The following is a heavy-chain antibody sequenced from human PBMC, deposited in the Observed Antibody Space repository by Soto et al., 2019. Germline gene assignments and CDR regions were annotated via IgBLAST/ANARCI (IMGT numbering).Heavy chain of an antibody. CDR2: IYYCGST. J-gene: IGHJ6*02. CDR3: ARIMVRGDYYYYYGMDV. Sequence: SETLSLTCTVSGGSISSYYWSWILQPPGKGLEWIGYIYYCGSTNYNPSLKSRVTISVDTSKNQFSLKLSSVTAADTAVYYCARIMVRGDYYYYYGMDVWGQGTTVTVS. D-gene: IGHD3-10*01. V-gene: IGHV4-59*01. CDR1: GGSISSYY.